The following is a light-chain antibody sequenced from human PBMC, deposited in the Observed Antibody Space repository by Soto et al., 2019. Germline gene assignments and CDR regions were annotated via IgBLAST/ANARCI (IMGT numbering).Light chain of an antibody. V-gene: IGKV3-20*01. CDR2: GAS. CDR3: QQYGSSPRT. Sequence: ETVLTRSPGTLSLSPGERANLSCMASQSVSSYLAWYQQKPGQAPRLLIYGASSRATGIPDRFSGSGSGTDFTLTISRLEPEDFAVYYCQQYGSSPRTFGQGTKVDIK. J-gene: IGKJ1*01. CDR1: QSVSSY.